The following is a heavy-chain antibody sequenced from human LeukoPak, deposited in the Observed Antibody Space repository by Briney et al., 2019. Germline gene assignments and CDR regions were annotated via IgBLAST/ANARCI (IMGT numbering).Heavy chain of an antibody. Sequence: ASVKVSCKASGYTFTSYYIHWVRQAPGQGLEWMGIINPSGGSTTYAQRFQGKITMTRDTSTTTVYMELSSLRSEDTALYYCARDRSSRYSSSEGCFDPWGQGTLVTVSS. CDR2: INPSGGST. V-gene: IGHV1-46*01. CDR3: ARDRSSRYSSSEGCFDP. CDR1: GYTFTSYY. J-gene: IGHJ5*02. D-gene: IGHD6-13*01.